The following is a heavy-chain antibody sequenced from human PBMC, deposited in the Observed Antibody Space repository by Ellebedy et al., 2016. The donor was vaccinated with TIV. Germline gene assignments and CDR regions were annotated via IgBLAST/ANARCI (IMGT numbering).Heavy chain of an antibody. V-gene: IGHV4-34*01. J-gene: IGHJ3*02. CDR1: GGSFSGYY. Sequence: SETLSLTXAVCGGSFSGYYWSWIRQPPGKGLEWIGEINHSGSTNYNPSLKSRVTISVDTSKNQFSLKLSSVTAADTAVYYCARVGSVIIWGQGTMVTVSS. CDR2: INHSGST. CDR3: ARVGSVII. D-gene: IGHD3-10*01.